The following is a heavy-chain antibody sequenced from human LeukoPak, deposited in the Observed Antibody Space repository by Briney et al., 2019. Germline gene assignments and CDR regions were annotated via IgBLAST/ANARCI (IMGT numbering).Heavy chain of an antibody. J-gene: IGHJ4*02. CDR3: ARGVSITIFGALGY. CDR2: MNPNSGNT. D-gene: IGHD3-3*01. CDR1: GYTFTSYD. Sequence: GSVKVSCKASGYTFTSYDINWVRQATGQGLEWMGWMNPNSGNTGYAQKFQGRVTMTRDTSISTAYMELSRLRSDDTAVYYCARGVSITIFGALGYWGQGTLVTVSS. V-gene: IGHV1-8*01.